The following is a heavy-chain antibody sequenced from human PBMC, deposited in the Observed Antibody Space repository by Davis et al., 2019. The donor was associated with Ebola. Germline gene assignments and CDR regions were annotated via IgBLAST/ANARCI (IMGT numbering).Heavy chain of an antibody. CDR2: IISIFGTA. Sequence: SVNVSCKASGCTFSSYAISWVRQAPGQGLEWMGGIISIFGTANYAQTFQGRVTLTADESTRTAYMELSSLSSEDTAVYYCARDSCSSTSCYAIYDYWGQGTLVTVSS. CDR3: ARDSCSSTSCYAIYDY. CDR1: GCTFSSYA. V-gene: IGHV1-69*13. J-gene: IGHJ4*02. D-gene: IGHD2-2*01.